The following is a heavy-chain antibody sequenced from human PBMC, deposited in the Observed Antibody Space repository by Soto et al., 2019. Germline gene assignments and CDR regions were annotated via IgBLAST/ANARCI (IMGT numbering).Heavy chain of an antibody. CDR1: GGSISNYY. D-gene: IGHD3-10*01. CDR2: IYYSGST. Sequence: QVQLQESGPGLVKPSETLSLTCTVSGGSISNYYWTWIRQPPGKGLEWIGYIYYSGSTYYNPSLKSRVTISVDTSKNRFSLKLSSVTAADTAVYYCARLVVRGIIFGAFEIWGQGTMVTVSS. CDR3: ARLVVRGIIFGAFEI. V-gene: IGHV4-59*08. J-gene: IGHJ3*02.